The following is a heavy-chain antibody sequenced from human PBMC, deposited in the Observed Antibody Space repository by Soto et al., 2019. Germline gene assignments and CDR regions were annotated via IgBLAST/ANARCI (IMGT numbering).Heavy chain of an antibody. D-gene: IGHD3-10*01. CDR2: IDYTGST. V-gene: IGHV4-59*08. Sequence: VQLQESGPGLVKPSGTLSLTCTVSGGSISSDYWNWIRQSPGKGLEWIGDIDYTGSTNYSPSLKSRVTMSVDTSKNQFSLRLSSVTAADSAVYYCARLSGDYHGSDVWGRGTTVTVS. J-gene: IGHJ6*02. CDR3: ARLSGDYHGSDV. CDR1: GGSISSDY.